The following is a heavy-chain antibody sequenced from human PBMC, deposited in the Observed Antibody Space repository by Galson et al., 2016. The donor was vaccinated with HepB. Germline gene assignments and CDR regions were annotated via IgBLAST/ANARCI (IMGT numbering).Heavy chain of an antibody. V-gene: IGHV3-23*01. CDR3: AKEVVRFLHGYGMDV. CDR1: GFTFSTYA. D-gene: IGHD3-3*01. Sequence: SLRLSCAGSGFTFSTYAVNWVRQAPGKGLEWVSGTSGSGGRTSYAGSVKGRFTISRDNSKNTLYLQMKSLRAEDTAVYYCAKEVVRFLHGYGMDVWGQGTTVTVSS. J-gene: IGHJ6*02. CDR2: TSGSGGRT.